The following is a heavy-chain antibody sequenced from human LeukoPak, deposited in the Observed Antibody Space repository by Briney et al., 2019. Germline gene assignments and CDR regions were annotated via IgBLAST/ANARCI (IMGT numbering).Heavy chain of an antibody. V-gene: IGHV1-2*02. J-gene: IGHJ4*02. CDR2: INPNSGGT. CDR1: GYTFTGYN. Sequence: ASVTVSCTASGYTFTGYNMQWLRQAPGQGLEWMGWINPNSGGTNYAQKFQGRVTMTRDTSISTAYMELSRLRSDDTAAYYCARDGHFDYWGQGTLVTVSS. CDR3: ARDGHFDY.